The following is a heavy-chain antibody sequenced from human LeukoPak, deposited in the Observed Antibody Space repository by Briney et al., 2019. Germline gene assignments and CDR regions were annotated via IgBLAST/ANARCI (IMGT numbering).Heavy chain of an antibody. D-gene: IGHD3-10*01. CDR2: ISWNSGSI. CDR3: AKEIAYYGSGFDP. V-gene: IGHV3-9*01. CDR1: GFTFDDYA. J-gene: IGHJ5*02. Sequence: GGSLRLSCAASGFTFDDYAMHWVRHAPGKGLEWVSGISWNSGSIGYADSVKGRFTISRDNAKNSLYLQMNSLRAEDTALYYCAKEIAYYGSGFDPWGQGTLVTVSS.